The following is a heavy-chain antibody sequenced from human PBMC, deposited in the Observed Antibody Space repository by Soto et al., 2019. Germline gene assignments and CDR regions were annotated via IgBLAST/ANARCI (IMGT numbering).Heavy chain of an antibody. CDR3: ASPDLLGYCSGGSCNDFDY. Sequence: GGSLRLSCAASGFTFSSYGMHWVRQAPGKGLEWVAVISYDGSNKYYADSVKGRFTISRDNSKNTLYLQMNSLRAEDTAVYYCASPDLLGYCSGGSCNDFDYWGQGTLVTVSS. CDR1: GFTFSSYG. D-gene: IGHD2-15*01. CDR2: ISYDGSNK. J-gene: IGHJ4*02. V-gene: IGHV3-30*03.